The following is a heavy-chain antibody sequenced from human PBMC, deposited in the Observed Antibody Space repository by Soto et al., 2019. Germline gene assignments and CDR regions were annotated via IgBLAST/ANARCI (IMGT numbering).Heavy chain of an antibody. D-gene: IGHD4-17*01. CDR3: ARDTHPTVTTPNFDY. J-gene: IGHJ4*02. CDR1: GYTFTSYG. Sequence: QVQLVQSGAEVKKPGASVKVSCKASGYTFTSYGISWVRQAPGQGLEWMGWISAYNGNTNYAQKLQGRVTITTDTSTSTAYMELRSLRSDDTAVYYCARDTHPTVTTPNFDYWGQGTLVTVSS. CDR2: ISAYNGNT. V-gene: IGHV1-18*01.